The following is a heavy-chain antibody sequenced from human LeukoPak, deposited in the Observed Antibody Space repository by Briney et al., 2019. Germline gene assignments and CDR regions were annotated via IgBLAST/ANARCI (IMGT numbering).Heavy chain of an antibody. D-gene: IGHD3-10*01. CDR3: ATLTVRGVINI. V-gene: IGHV3-15*01. Sequence: GGSLRLSCAASGFTFSNTWMNWVRQAPGKGLEWVGRIQSKTDGGTTEYAAPVKGRFTISRDDSKTTLYLQTNSLKTEDTAVYYCATLTVRGVINIWGQGTLVTVSS. CDR1: GFTFSNTW. CDR2: IQSKTDGGTT. J-gene: IGHJ4*02.